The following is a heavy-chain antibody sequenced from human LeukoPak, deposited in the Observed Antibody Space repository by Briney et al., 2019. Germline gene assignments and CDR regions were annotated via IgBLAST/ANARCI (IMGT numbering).Heavy chain of an antibody. CDR2: IYYSGNT. CDR1: GGSISTSAYY. V-gene: IGHV4-39*07. CDR3: ATYYGGVGGRGH. J-gene: IGHJ4*02. Sequence: SETLSLTCIVSGGSISTSAYYWGRIRQPPGEGLQWIGSIYYSGNTYYNSSLKSRVTISIDTSKNQFSLNLNTVTAADTAVYYCATYYGGVGGRGHWGPGTLVTVSS. D-gene: IGHD2-21*01.